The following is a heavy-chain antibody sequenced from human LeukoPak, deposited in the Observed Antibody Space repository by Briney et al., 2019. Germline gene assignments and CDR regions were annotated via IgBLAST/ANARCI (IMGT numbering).Heavy chain of an antibody. CDR1: GYPISSGYY. D-gene: IGHD6-13*01. Sequence: PSETLSLTCTVSGYPISSGYYWGWIRQPPGKGLEWIGSIYHSGSTYYNPSLKSRVTISVDTSKNQFSLKLSSVTAADTAVYYCARASSSPRRGAFDIWGQGTMVTVSS. CDR2: IYHSGST. J-gene: IGHJ3*02. CDR3: ARASSSPRRGAFDI. V-gene: IGHV4-38-2*02.